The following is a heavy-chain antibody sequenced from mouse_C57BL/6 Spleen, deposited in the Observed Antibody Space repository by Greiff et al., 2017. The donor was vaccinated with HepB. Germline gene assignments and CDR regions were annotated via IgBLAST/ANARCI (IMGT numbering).Heavy chain of an antibody. CDR2: INPSNGGT. CDR3: ARERGYYYGSSYPYAMDY. D-gene: IGHD1-1*01. V-gene: IGHV1-53*01. CDR1: GYTFTSYW. J-gene: IGHJ4*01. Sequence: QVQLKQPGTELVKPGASVKLSCKASGYTFTSYWMHWVKQRPGQGLEWIGNINPSNGGTNYNEKFKSKATLTVDKSSSTAYMQLSSLTSEDSAVYYCARERGYYYGSSYPYAMDYWGQGTSVTVSS.